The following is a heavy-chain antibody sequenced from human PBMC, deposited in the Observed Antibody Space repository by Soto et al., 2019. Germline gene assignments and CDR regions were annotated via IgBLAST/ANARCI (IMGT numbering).Heavy chain of an antibody. CDR3: AVDLRFSYWSPTHGY. CDR1: GFIVSSST. D-gene: IGHD3-3*01. Sequence: EVQLVESGGGQVKPGGSLRLSCAASGFIVSSSTMNWVRQAPGKGLEWVASISSDSNYIFYAESVKGRFSISRDDAQNSLYLHLNSLRADDTAAYYCAVDLRFSYWSPTHGYWGPGTLVIVSS. CDR2: ISSDSNYI. J-gene: IGHJ4*02. V-gene: IGHV3-21*01.